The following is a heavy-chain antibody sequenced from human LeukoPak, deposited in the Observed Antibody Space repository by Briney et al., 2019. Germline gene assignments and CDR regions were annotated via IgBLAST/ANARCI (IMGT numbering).Heavy chain of an antibody. Sequence: SGGSLRLSCAASGFTFSGSTMHWVRQASGKGREWVGRIRSKANSYATAYAASVNGRFTISRDDSKNTAYLQMNSLKTEDTAVYYCTTVITTMVWGQGTLVTVSS. V-gene: IGHV3-73*01. J-gene: IGHJ4*02. CDR1: GFTFSGST. D-gene: IGHD5-18*01. CDR2: IRSKANSYAT. CDR3: TTVITTMV.